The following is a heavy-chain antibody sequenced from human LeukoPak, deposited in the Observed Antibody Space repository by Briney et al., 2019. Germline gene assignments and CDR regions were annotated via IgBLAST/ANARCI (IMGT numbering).Heavy chain of an antibody. CDR2: INPSAGTT. V-gene: IGHV1-46*01. CDR3: ARDLSGGKLRYFDWLPPDY. D-gene: IGHD3-9*01. J-gene: IGHJ4*02. Sequence: ASVKVSCKASGYTFTSYGISWVRQAPGQGLEWMGIINPSAGTTSYAQKFQGRVTMTRDTSTSTVHMELSSLRSEDTAVYYCARDLSGGKLRYFDWLPPDYWGQGTLVTVSS. CDR1: GYTFTSYG.